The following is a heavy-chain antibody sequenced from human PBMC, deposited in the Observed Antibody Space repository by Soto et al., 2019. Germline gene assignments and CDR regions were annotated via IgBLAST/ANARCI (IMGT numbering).Heavy chain of an antibody. V-gene: IGHV4-4*03. Sequence: REPLALPTPFSSGSMKGTNWWSWVRQPPGTGLEWIGEIYHSGSTNYNPSLKSRVTISVDKSKNQFSLKLSSVTAADTAVYYCASVAPFYIDDWGKGTMVTVSS. J-gene: IGHJ6*03. CDR2: IYHSGST. CDR1: SGSMKGTNW. CDR3: ASVAPFYIDD.